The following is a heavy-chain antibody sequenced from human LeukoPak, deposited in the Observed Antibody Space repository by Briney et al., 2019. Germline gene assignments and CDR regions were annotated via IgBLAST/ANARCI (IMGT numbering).Heavy chain of an antibody. CDR1: GFTFSSYS. D-gene: IGHD2-2*01. J-gene: IGHJ4*02. CDR3: ARGGCGSTSCLDY. Sequence: QPGGSLRLSCAASGFTFSSYSMNWVRQAPGKGLEWVSYISSSSSTIYYADSVKGRFTISRDNAKNSLYLQMNSLRAEDTAVYFCARGGCGSTSCLDYWGQGTLVTVSS. CDR2: ISSSSSTI. V-gene: IGHV3-48*01.